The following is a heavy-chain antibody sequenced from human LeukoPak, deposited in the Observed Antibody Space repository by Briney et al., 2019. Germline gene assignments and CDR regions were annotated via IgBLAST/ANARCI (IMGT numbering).Heavy chain of an antibody. CDR2: IYSGGST. Sequence: GGSLRLSCAASGFTFSSYSMNWVRQAPGKGLEWVSVIYSGGSTYYADSVKGRFIISRDNSKNTVYLQMNSLRAEDTAVYYCAKVGYSYGHYYYYMDVWGKGTTVTVSS. D-gene: IGHD5-18*01. J-gene: IGHJ6*03. V-gene: IGHV3-66*02. CDR3: AKVGYSYGHYYYYMDV. CDR1: GFTFSSYS.